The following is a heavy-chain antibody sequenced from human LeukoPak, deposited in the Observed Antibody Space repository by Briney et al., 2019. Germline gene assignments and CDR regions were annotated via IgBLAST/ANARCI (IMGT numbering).Heavy chain of an antibody. J-gene: IGHJ4*02. CDR2: TYYSEST. D-gene: IGHD5-18*01. CDR3: ARSIELWPHFDY. Sequence: SETLSLTCTVSGGSISSSPYYWGWIRQPPGKGLEWIGSTYYSESTYYNPSLKSRVTISVDTSKNQFSLKLSSVTAADTAVYYRARSIELWPHFDYWGQGTLVTVSS. CDR1: GGSISSSPYY. V-gene: IGHV4-39*01.